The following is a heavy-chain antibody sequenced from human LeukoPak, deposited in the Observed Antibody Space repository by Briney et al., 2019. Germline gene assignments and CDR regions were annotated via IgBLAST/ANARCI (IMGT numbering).Heavy chain of an antibody. CDR2: ISGSGGST. CDR1: GFTFSGCA. D-gene: IGHD3-10*01. V-gene: IGHV3-23*01. J-gene: IGHJ4*02. Sequence: GGSLRLSRAASGFTFSGCAMSWVRQAPGKGLEWVSAISGSGGSTYYADSVKGRFTISRDNSKNTLYLQMNSLRAEDTAVYYCAERSYNKAFDYWGQGTLVTVSS. CDR3: AERSYNKAFDY.